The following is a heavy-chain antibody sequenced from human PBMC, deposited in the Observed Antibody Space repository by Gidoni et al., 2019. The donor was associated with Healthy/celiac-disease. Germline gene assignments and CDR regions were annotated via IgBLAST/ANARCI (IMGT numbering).Heavy chain of an antibody. CDR1: GFTFSSYG. J-gene: IGHJ4*02. D-gene: IGHD3-10*01. V-gene: IGHV3-48*02. Sequence: EVQLVESAGGLVQPGGDLRSFCAAFGFTFSSYGMNWVGQAPGKRMEWDSYISSRSSTIYYADSVKGRFTISRENAKKSLYLQMNSLGDKDTAVYYCARDQGTLYWGQGTLVTVSS. CDR3: ARDQGTLY. CDR2: ISSRSSTI.